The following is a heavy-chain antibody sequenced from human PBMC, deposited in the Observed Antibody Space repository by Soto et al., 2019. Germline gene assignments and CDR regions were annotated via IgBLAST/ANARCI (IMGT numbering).Heavy chain of an antibody. CDR1: GGSISSGDYY. Sequence: PSETLSLTCTVSGGSISSGDYYWSWIRQPPGKGLEWIGYIYYSGSTYYNPSLKSRVTISVDTSKNQFSLKLSSVTAADTAVYYCARGKGNSLYYYYGMAVWGQGTRVTVSS. V-gene: IGHV4-30-4*01. J-gene: IGHJ6*02. D-gene: IGHD4-4*01. CDR2: IYYSGST. CDR3: ARGKGNSLYYYYGMAV.